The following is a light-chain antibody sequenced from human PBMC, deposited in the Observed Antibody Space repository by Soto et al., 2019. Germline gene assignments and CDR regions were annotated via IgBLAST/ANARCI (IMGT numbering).Light chain of an antibody. V-gene: IGKV1-5*01. CDR3: QQYNTYSSYT. CDR1: QSIDRK. Sequence: DIQMTQSPSTLSASMGDRVTITCRASQSIDRKLAWYQQSPGKAPRLLIYDASNLESGVPLRFSGSGSGTEFTLTISSLQPDDFATYYCQQYNTYSSYTFGQGTKLETK. CDR2: DAS. J-gene: IGKJ2*01.